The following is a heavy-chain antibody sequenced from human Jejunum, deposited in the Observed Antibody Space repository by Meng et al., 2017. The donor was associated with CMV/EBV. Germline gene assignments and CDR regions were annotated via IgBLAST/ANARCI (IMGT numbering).Heavy chain of an antibody. CDR1: GYRFTSSW. CDR2: IYPGESDT. D-gene: IGHD5-18*01. CDR3: ARRGYSYGYGMDV. Sequence: GSGYRFTSSWVGWVRQMPGKGLEWMGVIYPGESDTGYSPSFQGQVIISADKSITTAYLQWSSLKASDTAMYYCARRGYSYGYGMDVWGQGTTVTVSS. J-gene: IGHJ6*02. V-gene: IGHV5-51*01.